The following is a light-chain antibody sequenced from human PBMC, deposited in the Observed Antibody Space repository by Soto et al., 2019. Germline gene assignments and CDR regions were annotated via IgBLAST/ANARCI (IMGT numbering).Light chain of an antibody. CDR3: QSYDSSLGASGWL. CDR1: SSNIGAGFD. V-gene: IGLV1-40*01. CDR2: GNT. J-gene: IGLJ3*02. Sequence: QSVLTQPPSVSGAPGQRVTISCTGSSSNIGAGFDVHWYQQLPGAAPRVLIYGNTNRPSGVPDRFSGSKSGTSASLAITGLRAEDEANYYCQSYDSSLGASGWLFGGGTKLTVL.